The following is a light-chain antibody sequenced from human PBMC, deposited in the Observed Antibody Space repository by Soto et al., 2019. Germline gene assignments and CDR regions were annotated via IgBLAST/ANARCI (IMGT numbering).Light chain of an antibody. CDR1: QSVRSN. CDR3: QQYGSSGT. V-gene: IGKV3-15*01. CDR2: GAY. J-gene: IGKJ1*01. Sequence: EIVMTRSPATLSVSPGERATLSCRASQSVRSNLAWYQQKPGQAPRLLIYGAYTRATDIPARFSGTGSGTDFTLTISRLEPEDFAVYYCQQYGSSGTFGQGTKVDIK.